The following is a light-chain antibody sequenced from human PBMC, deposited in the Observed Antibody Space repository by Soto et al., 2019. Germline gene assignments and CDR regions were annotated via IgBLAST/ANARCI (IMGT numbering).Light chain of an antibody. CDR1: QSVSSSY. CDR2: VPY. CDR3: EQYGTSAGFT. V-gene: IGKV3-20*01. J-gene: IGKJ3*01. Sequence: EIVLTQSTGTLSVSPGERATLSCSASQSVSSSYLAWYQQKPGQAPRLLIYVPYSMPTAIPDRFSGSGSGTAVPVSISRLQHEDFGVYYCEQYGTSAGFTFGPGTKVDIK.